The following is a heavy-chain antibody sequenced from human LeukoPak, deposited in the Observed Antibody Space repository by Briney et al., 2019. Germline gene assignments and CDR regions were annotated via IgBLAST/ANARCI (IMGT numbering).Heavy chain of an antibody. CDR2: ISNDGDSE. V-gene: IGHV3-30*18. J-gene: IGHJ4*02. D-gene: IGHD3-10*01. CDR1: GFTFSLYG. Sequence: PGRSLRLSCAASGFTFSLYGMHWVRQAPGKGLEWVALISNDGDSEYYIDSVKGRFTISRDNAKDTLYLQMNSLRGEDTAVYYCAKDGRGRTFFGDIEYWGQGTLVAVSS. CDR3: AKDGRGRTFFGDIEY.